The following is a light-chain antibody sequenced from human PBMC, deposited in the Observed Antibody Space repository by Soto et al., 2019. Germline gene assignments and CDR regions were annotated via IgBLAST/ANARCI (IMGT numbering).Light chain of an antibody. CDR2: GAS. V-gene: IGKV3-15*01. CDR3: QQYGSSRIT. J-gene: IGKJ3*01. CDR1: QSVSSN. Sequence: EIVMTQSPATLSVSPGERATRSCRANQSVSSNLAWYQQKPGQAPRLLISGASTRATGIPDRFSGSGSGTEFTLTISSLQSEDFAVYYCQQYGSSRITFGPGTKVHIK.